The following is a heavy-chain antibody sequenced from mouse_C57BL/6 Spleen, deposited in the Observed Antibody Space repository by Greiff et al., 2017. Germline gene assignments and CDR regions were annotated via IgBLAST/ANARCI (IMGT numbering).Heavy chain of an antibody. V-gene: IGHV5-12*01. CDR1: GFTFSDYY. D-gene: IGHD1-1*01. J-gene: IGHJ3*01. CDR2: ISNGGGST. Sequence: EVMLVESGGGLVQPGGSLKLSCAASGFTFSDYYMYWVRQTPEKRLEWVAYISNGGGSTYYPDTVKGRFTISRDNAKNTLYLQMSRLKSEDTAMYYCARPPYYYGSSPFAYWGQGTLVTVSA. CDR3: ARPPYYYGSSPFAY.